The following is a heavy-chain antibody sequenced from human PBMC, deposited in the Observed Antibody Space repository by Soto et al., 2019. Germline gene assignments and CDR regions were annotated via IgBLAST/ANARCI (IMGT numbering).Heavy chain of an antibody. CDR1: GGSISSSIYY. D-gene: IGHD3-16*01. Sequence: SETLSLTCTVSGGSISSSIYYGGWIRQPPGKGLEWIGSIFYSGSTYYNPSLKSRVTISVDTSKNQFSLKLSSVTAADTAVYYCATAPGRYDYALGWFDPWGQGTLVTVSS. V-gene: IGHV4-39*07. CDR3: ATAPGRYDYALGWFDP. CDR2: IFYSGST. J-gene: IGHJ5*02.